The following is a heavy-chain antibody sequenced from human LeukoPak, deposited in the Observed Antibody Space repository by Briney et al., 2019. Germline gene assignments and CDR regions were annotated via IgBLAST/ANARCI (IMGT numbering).Heavy chain of an antibody. CDR1: GYTFTSYD. CDR3: AKEPPHYYDSSGYYGY. J-gene: IGHJ4*02. CDR2: MNPNSGNT. V-gene: IGHV1-8*01. D-gene: IGHD3-22*01. Sequence: ASVKVSCKASGYTFTSYDINWVRQATGQGLEWMGWMNPNSGNTGYAQKFQGRVTMTRNTSISTAYMELSSLRSEDTAVYYCAKEPPHYYDSSGYYGYWGQGTLVTVSS.